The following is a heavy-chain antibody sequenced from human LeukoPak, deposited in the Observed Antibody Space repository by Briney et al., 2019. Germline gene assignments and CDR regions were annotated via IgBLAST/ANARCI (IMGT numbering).Heavy chain of an antibody. D-gene: IGHD2-2*01. V-gene: IGHV3-23*01. Sequence: GGSLRLSCAASGFTFSSYAMSWVRQAPGKGLEWVSAISGSGGSTYYADSVKGRFTISRDNSKNTLYLQMNSLRAEDTAVYYCARSPRTFCSSTSCYEAYFDYWGQGTLVTVSS. CDR3: ARSPRTFCSSTSCYEAYFDY. CDR2: ISGSGGST. J-gene: IGHJ4*02. CDR1: GFTFSSYA.